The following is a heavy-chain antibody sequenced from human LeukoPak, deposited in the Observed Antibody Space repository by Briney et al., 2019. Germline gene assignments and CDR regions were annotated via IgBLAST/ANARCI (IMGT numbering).Heavy chain of an antibody. Sequence: PGGSLRLSCAASGFTFSSFAMSWVRQAPGKGLEWASVISGSGGNTYYADSVKGRFTISRDNSKNTLYLQMNSLRAEDTAVYYCAKGRARIAAASDYWGQGTLVTASS. CDR1: GFTFSSFA. CDR2: ISGSGGNT. V-gene: IGHV3-23*01. J-gene: IGHJ4*02. D-gene: IGHD6-13*01. CDR3: AKGRARIAAASDY.